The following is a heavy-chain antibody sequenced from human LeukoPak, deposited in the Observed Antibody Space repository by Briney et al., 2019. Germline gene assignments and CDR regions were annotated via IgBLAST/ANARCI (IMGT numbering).Heavy chain of an antibody. D-gene: IGHD2-21*01. J-gene: IGHJ4*02. Sequence: GASVTVSCKASGYTFTSYAMHWVRQAPGQRLGWMGWINAGNGNTKYSQKFQGRVTITRDTSASTAYMELSSLRSEDTAVYYCARVGLKVRTFDYWGQGTLVTVSS. CDR1: GYTFTSYA. V-gene: IGHV1-3*01. CDR3: ARVGLKVRTFDY. CDR2: INAGNGNT.